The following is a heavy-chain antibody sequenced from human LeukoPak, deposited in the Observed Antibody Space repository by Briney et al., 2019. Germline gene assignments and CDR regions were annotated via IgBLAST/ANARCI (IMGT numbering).Heavy chain of an antibody. CDR1: GFTFSSYG. Sequence: PGRSLRLSCAASGFTFSSYGMHWVRQAPGKGLEWVAVISYDGSNKYYADSVKGRFTISRDNSKNTLYLQTNSLRAEDTAVYHCAGGYYYDSSGFTPSYPWGQGTLVTVSS. CDR2: ISYDGSNK. J-gene: IGHJ5*02. CDR3: AGGYYYDSSGFTPSYP. V-gene: IGHV3-30*03. D-gene: IGHD3-22*01.